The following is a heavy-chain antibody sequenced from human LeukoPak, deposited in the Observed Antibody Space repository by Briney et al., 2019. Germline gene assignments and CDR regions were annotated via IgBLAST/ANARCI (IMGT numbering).Heavy chain of an antibody. CDR3: ARDPNQWGYFDY. CDR2: ISSSGGST. CDR1: GFTFGSFG. Sequence: QPGGTLRLSCAASGFTFGSFGMSWVRQAPGKGLEWVSTISSSGGSTYYADSVKGRFTVSRDNSKNTVFLQMSSLRAEDTAIYHCARDPNQWGYFDYWGQGTLVTVSS. J-gene: IGHJ4*02. V-gene: IGHV3-23*01. D-gene: IGHD1-14*01.